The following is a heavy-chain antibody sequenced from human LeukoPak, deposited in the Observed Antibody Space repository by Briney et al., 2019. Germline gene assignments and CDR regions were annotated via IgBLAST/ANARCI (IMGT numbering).Heavy chain of an antibody. J-gene: IGHJ5*02. CDR2: IWNSGST. CDR3: ARDVSSMFPNWFDP. D-gene: IGHD6-6*01. V-gene: IGHV4-31*03. CDR1: GDSISSRTYY. Sequence: SVTLSLTCSVSGDSISSRTYYWTWIRQHPEKGLEWIGYIWNSGSTNYNPALKSRVTISVDTSKNQFSLKLTSVTAADTAIYYCARDVSSMFPNWFDPWGQGILVIVSS.